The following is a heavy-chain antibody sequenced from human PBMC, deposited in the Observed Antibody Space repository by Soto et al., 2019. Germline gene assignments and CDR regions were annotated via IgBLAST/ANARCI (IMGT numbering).Heavy chain of an antibody. CDR2: ISPDGTTT. V-gene: IGHV3-74*01. J-gene: IGHJ5*02. Sequence: GGSLRLSCVASGFTFSGDWMHWVRQVPGKGLVWVSRISPDGTTTYYADSVRGRFTISRDNAKNTLYLQMNGLRADDTAVYYCSRGRSPYYGYFDPWGPGTLVTSPQ. CDR1: GFTFSGDW. CDR3: SRGRSPYYGYFDP. D-gene: IGHD3-3*01.